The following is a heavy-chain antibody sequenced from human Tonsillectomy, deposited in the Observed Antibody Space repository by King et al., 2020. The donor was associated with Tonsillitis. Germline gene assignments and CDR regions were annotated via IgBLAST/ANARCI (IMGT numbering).Heavy chain of an antibody. J-gene: IGHJ4*02. CDR2: IPRSGET. V-gene: IGHV4-38-2*02. Sequence: QLQESGPGLLKPSETLYLHCNVSGYAISSGHFWGWIRQSPQKGLEWIGIIPRSGETYHSPSLKSRVSMSVDTSRNRFSLNLNSVTAADMAIYYCARVYCSGGGCYSLDYWGQGTLVVVSS. CDR3: ARVYCSGGGCYSLDY. D-gene: IGHD2-15*01. CDR1: GYAISSGHF.